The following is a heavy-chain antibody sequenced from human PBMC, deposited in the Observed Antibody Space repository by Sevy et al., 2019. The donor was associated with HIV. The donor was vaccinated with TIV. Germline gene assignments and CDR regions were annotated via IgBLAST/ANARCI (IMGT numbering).Heavy chain of an antibody. V-gene: IGHV1-24*01. CDR3: ATTKDYYDSSGSPFDY. CDR1: GYTLSQLS. J-gene: IGHJ4*02. D-gene: IGHD3-22*01. Sequence: ASVKVSCKVSGYTLSQLSLHWVRQAPGKGPEWMGSFEPEDAETIYAQKFQGRVTMTEDRSTDTAYMELSSLRSEDTAVYFCATTKDYYDSSGSPFDYWGQGTLVTVSS. CDR2: FEPEDAET.